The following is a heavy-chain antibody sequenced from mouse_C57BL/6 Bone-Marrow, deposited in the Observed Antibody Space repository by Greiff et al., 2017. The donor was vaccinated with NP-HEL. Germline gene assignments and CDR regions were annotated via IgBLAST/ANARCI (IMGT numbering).Heavy chain of an antibody. D-gene: IGHD2-13*01. J-gene: IGHJ2*01. V-gene: IGHV14-4*01. Sequence: VQLQQSGAELVRPGASVKLSCTASGFNIKDDYMHWVKQRPEQGLEWIGWIDPENGDTEYASKFQGKATITADTSSNTAYLQLSSLTSEDTAVYYCTEGDYYFDYWGQGTTLTVSS. CDR1: GFNIKDDY. CDR3: TEGDYYFDY. CDR2: IDPENGDT.